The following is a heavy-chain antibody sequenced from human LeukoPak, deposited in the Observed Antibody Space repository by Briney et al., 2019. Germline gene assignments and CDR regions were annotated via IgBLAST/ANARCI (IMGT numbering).Heavy chain of an antibody. CDR2: VANDGRDK. V-gene: IGHV3-30*18. J-gene: IGHJ4*02. CDR3: AKDLNVAAAGYYFDY. CDR1: GFTFSYHA. D-gene: IGHD6-13*01. Sequence: PGGSLRLSCAASGFTFSYHAMTWVRQAPGKGLEWVAVVANDGRDKRYADSVKGRFTISRDNSKNTVYLQMNSLRAEDTAVYYCAKDLNVAAAGYYFDYWGQGTLVTVSS.